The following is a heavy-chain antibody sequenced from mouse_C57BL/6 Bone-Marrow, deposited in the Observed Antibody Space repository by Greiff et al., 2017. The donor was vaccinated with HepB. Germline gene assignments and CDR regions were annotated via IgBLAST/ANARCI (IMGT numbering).Heavy chain of an antibody. CDR1: DSEVFPIAY. V-gene: IGHV15-2*01. J-gene: IGHJ1*03. CDR2: ILPSIGRT. CDR3: ARRRGYYGSSSYWYFDV. D-gene: IGHD1-1*01. Sequence: VQLQQSGSELRSPGSSVKLSCKDFDSEVFPIAYMSWVRQKPGHGFEWIGGILPSIGRTIYGEKFEDKATLDADTLSNTAYLELNSLTSEDSAIYYCARRRGYYGSSSYWYFDVWGTGTTVTVSS.